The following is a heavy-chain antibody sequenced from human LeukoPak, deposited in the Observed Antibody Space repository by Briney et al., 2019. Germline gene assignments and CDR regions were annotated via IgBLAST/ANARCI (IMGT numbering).Heavy chain of an antibody. V-gene: IGHV1-69*13. CDR2: IIPIFGTA. D-gene: IGHD2-15*01. CDR1: GYTFTSYA. CDR3: ARGGVGAAYFDY. Sequence: SVKVSCKASGYTFTSYAMHWVRQAPGQRLEWMGGIIPIFGTANYAQKFQGRVTITADESTSTAYMELSSLRSEDTAVYYCARGGVGAAYFDYWGQGTLVTVSS. J-gene: IGHJ4*02.